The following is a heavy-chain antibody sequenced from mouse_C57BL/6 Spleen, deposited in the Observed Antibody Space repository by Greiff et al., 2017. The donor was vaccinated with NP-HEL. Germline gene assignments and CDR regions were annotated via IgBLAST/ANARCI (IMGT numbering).Heavy chain of an antibody. D-gene: IGHD3-2*02. J-gene: IGHJ2*01. CDR2: INPNYGTT. Sequence: VQLQQSGPELVKPGASVKISCKASGYSFTDYNMNWVKQSNGKSLEWIGVINPNYGTTSYNQKFKGKATLTVDQYSSTAYMQHNSLTSEDSAVYYCARSLASSGYAGFDYWGLGTTLTVSS. CDR3: ARSLASSGYAGFDY. V-gene: IGHV1-39*01. CDR1: GYSFTDYN.